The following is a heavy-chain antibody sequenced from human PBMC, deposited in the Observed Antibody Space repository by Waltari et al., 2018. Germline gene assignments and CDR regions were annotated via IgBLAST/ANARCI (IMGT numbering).Heavy chain of an antibody. CDR3: AKKGDWEATVTSENY. CDR2: IIGSGGST. Sequence: FLHPFFSLILSFSSSLFTFIIYAIIFFLHAPGKGLEWVSAIIGSGGSTYYADSVKGRFTISRDNSKNTLYLQMNSLRAEDTAVYYCAKKGDWEATVTSENYWGQGTLVTVSS. J-gene: IGHJ4*02. D-gene: IGHD4-17*01. V-gene: IGHV3-23*01. CDR1: LFTFIIYA.